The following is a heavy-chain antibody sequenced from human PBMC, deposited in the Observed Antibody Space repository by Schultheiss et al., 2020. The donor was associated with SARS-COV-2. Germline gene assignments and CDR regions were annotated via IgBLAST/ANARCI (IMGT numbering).Heavy chain of an antibody. CDR3: ARGISIFDYGDYLDY. J-gene: IGHJ4*02. CDR2: ISGSGGRM. Sequence: GGSLRLSCAASGFTFSSYGMHWVRQAPGKGLEWASAISGSGGRMYYADSVKGRFTISRDNSENTLYLHMNSLRAEDTAVYYCARGISIFDYGDYLDYWGQGILVTVSS. V-gene: IGHV3-23*01. CDR1: GFTFSSYG. D-gene: IGHD3-3*02.